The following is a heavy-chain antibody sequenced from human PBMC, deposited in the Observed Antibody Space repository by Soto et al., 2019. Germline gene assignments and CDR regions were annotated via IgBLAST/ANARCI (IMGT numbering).Heavy chain of an antibody. J-gene: IGHJ4*01. CDR3: ARDPQYGGSYWGIDY. Sequence: PGGSLRLSCAASGFTFSSYAMSWVRQAPGKGLEWVSVISGSGDSTYYADSVKGRFTISRDNSKNTLYLQMNSLRAEDTAVYYCARDPQYGGSYWGIDYWGHGTLVTVSS. V-gene: IGHV3-23*01. D-gene: IGHD1-26*01. CDR2: ISGSGDST. CDR1: GFTFSSYA.